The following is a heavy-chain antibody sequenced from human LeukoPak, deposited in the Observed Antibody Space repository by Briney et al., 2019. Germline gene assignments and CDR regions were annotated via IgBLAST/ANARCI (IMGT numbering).Heavy chain of an antibody. J-gene: IGHJ4*02. D-gene: IGHD3-22*01. CDR3: ARVPIVVVITDRVFDY. CDR1: GYTFTNYY. Sequence: ASVKVSCKASGYTFTNYYIHWVRQAPGQGLEWMGWINPNSGGTNYAQKFQGRVTMTRDTSISTAYMELSRLRSDDTAVYYCARVPIVVVITDRVFDYWGQGTLVTVSS. V-gene: IGHV1-2*02. CDR2: INPNSGGT.